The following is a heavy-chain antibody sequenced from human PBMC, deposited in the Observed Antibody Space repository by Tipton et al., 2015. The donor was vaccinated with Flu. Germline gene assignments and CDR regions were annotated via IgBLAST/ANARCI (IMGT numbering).Heavy chain of an antibody. V-gene: IGHV4-39*07. CDR1: SGSISSSSDY. CDR2: IHRSGNT. J-gene: IGHJ5*02. CDR3: ARRDYSNYVSEPKNWFDP. D-gene: IGHD4-11*01. Sequence: TLSLTCNVSSGSISSSSDYWGWIRQPPGKGLEWLGNIHRSGNTYYNSSLKSRVTISLDKSKNQFSLRLVSMTATDTAVYYCARRDYSNYVSEPKNWFDPWGQGILVTVSS.